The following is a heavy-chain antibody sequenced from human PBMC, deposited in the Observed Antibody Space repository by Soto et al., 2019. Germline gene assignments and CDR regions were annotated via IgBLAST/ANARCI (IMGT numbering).Heavy chain of an antibody. V-gene: IGHV5-10-1*01. J-gene: IGHJ6*02. CDR3: ETHVEDFYFGRDA. CDR1: GYSFTSYW. CDR2: IDPADSYA. Sequence: GESLKISCKGSGYSFTSYWISWVRQMPGKGLEWMGRIDPADSYARYSPSFEGHVTMSVDRSINTAYLQWSSLKASDSAIYYCETHVEDFYFGRDAWGQGTSVAVSS.